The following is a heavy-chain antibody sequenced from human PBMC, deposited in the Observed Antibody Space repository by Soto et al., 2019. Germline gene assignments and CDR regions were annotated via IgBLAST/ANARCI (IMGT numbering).Heavy chain of an antibody. CDR1: GGSISSTTW. V-gene: IGHV4-4*02. D-gene: IGHD3-9*01. CDR2: IHHDGST. CDR3: ARGLGNYDILTGYFFGGPYGMDV. J-gene: IGHJ6*02. Sequence: SETLSLTCAVSGGSISSTTWWSWVRQPPGKGLEWIGEIHHDGSTNYNPSLKSRVIISVDKSKNQFSLKVNSVTAADTAVYYCARGLGNYDILTGYFFGGPYGMDVWGQGTTVTVS.